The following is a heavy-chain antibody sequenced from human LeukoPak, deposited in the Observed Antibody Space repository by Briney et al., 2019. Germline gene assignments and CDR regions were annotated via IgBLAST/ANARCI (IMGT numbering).Heavy chain of an antibody. Sequence: PSETLSLTCTVSGGSISSYYWSWIRQPPGKGLEWIGYIYYSGSTSYNPSLKSRVTISVDTSKNQFSLKLSSVTAADTAVYYCARGYCSGGSCYSYSWFDPWGQGTLVTVSS. V-gene: IGHV4-59*08. D-gene: IGHD2-15*01. J-gene: IGHJ5*02. CDR3: ARGYCSGGSCYSYSWFDP. CDR1: GGSISSYY. CDR2: IYYSGST.